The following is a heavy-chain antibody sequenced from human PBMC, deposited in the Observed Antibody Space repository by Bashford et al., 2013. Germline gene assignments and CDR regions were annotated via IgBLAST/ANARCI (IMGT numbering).Heavy chain of an antibody. V-gene: IGHV4-31*03. Sequence: SETLSLTCTVSGGSISSGGYYWSWIRQHPGKGLEWIGYIYYSGSTYYNPSLKSRVTISVDTSKNQFSLKLSSVTAADTAVYYCARVTIFPGYYFDHWGQGALVTVSS. CDR2: IYYSGST. D-gene: IGHD3-9*01. J-gene: IGHJ4*02. CDR3: ARVTIFPGYYFDH. CDR1: GGSISSGGYY.